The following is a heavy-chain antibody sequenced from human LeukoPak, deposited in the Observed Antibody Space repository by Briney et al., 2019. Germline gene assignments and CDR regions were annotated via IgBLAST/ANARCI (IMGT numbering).Heavy chain of an antibody. D-gene: IGHD2-15*01. CDR1: GYSFTSYW. J-gene: IGHJ4*02. CDR2: ISPADSDT. V-gene: IGHV5-51*01. Sequence: GESLKISCMGSGYSFTSYWIAWVRQMPGKGLEWMGFISPADSDTRYSPSFQGQVTISADKSISTAYLQWSSLKASDTAMYYCARARYCSGGSCYAEYWGQGTLVTVSS. CDR3: ARARYCSGGSCYAEY.